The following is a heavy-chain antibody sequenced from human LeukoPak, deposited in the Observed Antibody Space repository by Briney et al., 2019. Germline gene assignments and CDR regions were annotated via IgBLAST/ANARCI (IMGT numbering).Heavy chain of an antibody. Sequence: PGGSLRLSCEASGFIFNNYWMSWVRQTPGEGLEWVANIKEDGSEQYYVDSVKGRFTITRDNAKNLLYLQVNSLRAEDTAVHYCARDVSNRGWYEGTFDVWGQGTMVTVSS. V-gene: IGHV3-7*03. CDR3: ARDVSNRGWYEGTFDV. CDR1: GFIFNNYW. D-gene: IGHD6-19*01. J-gene: IGHJ3*01. CDR2: IKEDGSEQ.